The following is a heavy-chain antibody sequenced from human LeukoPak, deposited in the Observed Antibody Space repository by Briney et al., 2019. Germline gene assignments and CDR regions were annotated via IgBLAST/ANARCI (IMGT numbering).Heavy chain of an antibody. J-gene: IGHJ4*02. CDR1: GFSFSSFG. Sequence: GGSLRLSCVASGFSFSSFGMHWVRQAPGKGLEWVAVISYDGSNKFYADSVKGRFTISRDNSKNTLYLQMNSLRAEDAAVYYCAREGFDGSGVLRALYDYWGQGALVTVSS. D-gene: IGHD3-10*01. V-gene: IGHV3-30*03. CDR2: ISYDGSNK. CDR3: AREGFDGSGVLRALYDY.